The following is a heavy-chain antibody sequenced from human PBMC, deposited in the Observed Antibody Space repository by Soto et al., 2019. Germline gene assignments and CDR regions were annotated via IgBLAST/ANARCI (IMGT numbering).Heavy chain of an antibody. Sequence: QVQLVQSEAEVKKPGSSVKVSCKASGGTFSSYAISWVRQAPGQGLEWMGGIIPLFGTPTYAQKFQGRVTVTADESTTTAYMELSSLRSDDTAVYFCARDTARLGIYYFGYWGQGTLVTVSS. V-gene: IGHV1-69*01. CDR1: GGTFSSYA. D-gene: IGHD6-19*01. CDR2: IIPLFGTP. CDR3: ARDTARLGIYYFGY. J-gene: IGHJ4*02.